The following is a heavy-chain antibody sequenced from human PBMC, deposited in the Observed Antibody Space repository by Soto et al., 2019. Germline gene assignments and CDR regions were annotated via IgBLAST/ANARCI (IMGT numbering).Heavy chain of an antibody. CDR3: ARDHFDWLPFIGSFDY. Sequence: GGSLRLSCAASGFTFSSYSMNWVRQAPRKGLEWVSYISSSSSTIYYADSVKGRFTISRDNAKNSLYLQMNSLRAEDTAVYYCARDHFDWLPFIGSFDYWGQGTLVTVSS. D-gene: IGHD3-9*01. CDR1: GFTFSSYS. J-gene: IGHJ4*02. CDR2: ISSSSSTI. V-gene: IGHV3-48*01.